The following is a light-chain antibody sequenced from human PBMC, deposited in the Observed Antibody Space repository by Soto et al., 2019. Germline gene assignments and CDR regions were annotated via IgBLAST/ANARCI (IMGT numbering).Light chain of an antibody. CDR1: QSVSSY. J-gene: IGKJ4*01. V-gene: IGKV3-20*01. Sequence: EIVLTQSPATLSLSPGERATLSCRASQSVSSYLAWYQQKPGQAPRLLIYGASTRATGVPARFSGSGSGTDFTLTISKLEPEDFAVYCCQQYGSSPLTFGGGTKVDI. CDR3: QQYGSSPLT. CDR2: GAS.